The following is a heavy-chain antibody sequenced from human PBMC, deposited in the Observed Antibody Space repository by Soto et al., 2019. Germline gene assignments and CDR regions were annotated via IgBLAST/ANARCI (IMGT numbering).Heavy chain of an antibody. D-gene: IGHD6-13*01. CDR2: ISSSSGTI. CDR3: ASTYSSIWYNYMDV. Sequence: GGSLRLSCAASGFTFSSYNMNWVRQAPGKGLEWVSYISSSSGTIYYADSVKGRFTISRDNAKNSLYLQMSSLRAEDTAVYYCASTYSSIWYNYMDVWGKGTTVTVSS. J-gene: IGHJ6*03. CDR1: GFTFSSYN. V-gene: IGHV3-48*01.